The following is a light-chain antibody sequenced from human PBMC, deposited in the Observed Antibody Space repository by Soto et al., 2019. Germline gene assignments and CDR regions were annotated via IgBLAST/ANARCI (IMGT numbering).Light chain of an antibody. J-gene: IGLJ1*01. Sequence: SALTQPPSASGSPGQSVSISCTGTSSDVGAYNYVSWYQQHPGKAPKLMIYDVSKRPSGVPDRFSGSKSGNTASLTVSGLQAEDEADYYCSSYAGSVYVFGTGTKVTVL. CDR2: DVS. CDR3: SSYAGSVYV. CDR1: SSDVGAYNY. V-gene: IGLV2-8*01.